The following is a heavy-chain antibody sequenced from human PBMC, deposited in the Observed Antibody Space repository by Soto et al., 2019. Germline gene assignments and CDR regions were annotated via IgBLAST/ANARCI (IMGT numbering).Heavy chain of an antibody. CDR1: GYTFTSYG. D-gene: IGHD3-22*01. CDR2: ISAYNGNT. CDR3: ARAREYDSSGYYGWNWFDP. Sequence: ASVKVSCKASGYTFTSYGISWVRQAPGQGLEWMGWISAYNGNTNYAQKLQGRVTMTTDTSTSTAYMELRSLRSDDTAVYYCARAREYDSSGYYGWNWFDPWGQGTLVTVSS. V-gene: IGHV1-18*01. J-gene: IGHJ5*02.